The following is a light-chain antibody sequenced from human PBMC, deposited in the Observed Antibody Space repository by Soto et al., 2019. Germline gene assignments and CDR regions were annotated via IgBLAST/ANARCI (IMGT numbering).Light chain of an antibody. V-gene: IGLV1-40*01. CDR3: QCYDSSLSGVV. J-gene: IGLJ2*01. CDR1: SSNIGAGYD. Sequence: QSVLTQPPSVSGAPGQRVTIYCTGSSSNIGAGYDVHWYQQLPGTAPKLLIYGNSNRPSGVPDRFSGSKSGTSASLAITGLQDEDEADYYGQCYDSSLSGVVFGGGTKHTAL. CDR2: GNS.